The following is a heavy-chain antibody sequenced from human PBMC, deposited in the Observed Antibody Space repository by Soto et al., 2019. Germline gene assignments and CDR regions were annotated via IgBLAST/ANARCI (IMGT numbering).Heavy chain of an antibody. CDR3: AKDIALVRGVIIDMDV. CDR2: VSYDGTDK. D-gene: IGHD3-10*01. V-gene: IGHV3-30*18. CDR1: GFIFSNYG. J-gene: IGHJ6*02. Sequence: PGGSLRLSCVGSGFIFSNYGIHWVRQAPGKGLEWVAVVSYDGTDKYYADSVKGRFTISRDNSKNTLYLQMNSLRAEDTAVYYCAKDIALVRGVIIDMDVWGQGTTVTVSS.